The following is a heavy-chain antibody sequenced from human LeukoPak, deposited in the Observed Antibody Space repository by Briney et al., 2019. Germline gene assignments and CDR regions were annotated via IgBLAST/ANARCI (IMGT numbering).Heavy chain of an antibody. D-gene: IGHD6-13*01. CDR2: IKQGGSEK. J-gene: IGHJ6*02. CDR3: ARGIAVAGYYYYGMDV. Sequence: GGSLRLSCAASGFTFSSYWMSWVRQAPGKGLEWVANIKQGGSEKYYVDSVQGRFTISRDNAKNSLYLQMNSLRAEDTAVYYCARGIAVAGYYYYGMDVWGQGTTVTVSS. V-gene: IGHV3-7*01. CDR1: GFTFSSYW.